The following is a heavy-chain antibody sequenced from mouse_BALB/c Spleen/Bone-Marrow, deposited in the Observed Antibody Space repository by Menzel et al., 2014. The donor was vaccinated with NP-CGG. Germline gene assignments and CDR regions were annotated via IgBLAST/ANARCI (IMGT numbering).Heavy chain of an antibody. CDR2: IWAGGST. CDR3: ARDRGYYKDVGDY. D-gene: IGHD2-3*01. J-gene: IGHJ2*01. CDR1: GFSLTSYG. V-gene: IGHV2-9*02. Sequence: QVQLKQSGLGLVAPSQSLSIPCTVSGFSLTSYGVHWVRQPPGKGLEWLGVIWAGGSTNYNSALMSRLSISKDNSESQVFLKMNSLQTDDTAIYYCARDRGYYKDVGDYWGQGTTLTVSS.